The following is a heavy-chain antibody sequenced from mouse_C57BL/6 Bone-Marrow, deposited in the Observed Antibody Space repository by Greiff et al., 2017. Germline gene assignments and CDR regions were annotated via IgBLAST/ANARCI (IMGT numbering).Heavy chain of an antibody. Sequence: DVKLVESGAELVRPGASVKLSCTASGFNIKDDYMHWVKQRPEQGLEWIGWIDPETGDTEYASKFQGKATITADTSSNTAYLQLSSLTSEDTAVYYCTSRQLNYYAMDYWGQGTSVTVSS. CDR1: GFNIKDDY. J-gene: IGHJ4*01. D-gene: IGHD3-2*02. CDR2: IDPETGDT. CDR3: TSRQLNYYAMDY. V-gene: IGHV14-4*01.